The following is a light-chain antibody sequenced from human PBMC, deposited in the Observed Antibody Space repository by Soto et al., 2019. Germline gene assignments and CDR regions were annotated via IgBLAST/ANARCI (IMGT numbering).Light chain of an antibody. J-gene: IGKJ1*01. CDR2: VVS. Sequence: IQMTQSPSSVSASVGDRVTITCRASQDIRTWLAWYQQKPGNAPKLLIYVVSSLQSGVPSRFSGGGSGTYFTLTISNLQPEDFATYYCLHTDSFPWTFGQGTKVDIK. CDR3: LHTDSFPWT. CDR1: QDIRTW. V-gene: IGKV1-12*01.